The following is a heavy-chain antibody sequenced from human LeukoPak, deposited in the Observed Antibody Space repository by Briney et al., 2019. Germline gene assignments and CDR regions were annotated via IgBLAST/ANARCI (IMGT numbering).Heavy chain of an antibody. CDR3: ARDLSTGGASDY. Sequence: KTGGSVRLSCAASGFTFSSYALSWVRQAPGKGLEWVLTISSSSTYIYYADSVKGRITISRDNAKNSLSLQMNSLRAEDTAVYYCARDLSTGGASDYWGQGTLVTVFS. V-gene: IGHV3-21*01. CDR1: GFTFSSYA. D-gene: IGHD1-26*01. J-gene: IGHJ4*02. CDR2: ISSSSTYI.